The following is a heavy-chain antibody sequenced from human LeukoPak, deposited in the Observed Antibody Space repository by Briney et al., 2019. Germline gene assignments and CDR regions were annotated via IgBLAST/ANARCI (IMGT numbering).Heavy chain of an antibody. V-gene: IGHV3-64D*06. D-gene: IGHD2-2*02. CDR3: VKGAYMALYYFDY. J-gene: IGHJ4*02. Sequence: GGSLRLSCSASGFTFSSYAMHWVRQAPGKGLEYVSAISSNGGSTYYADSVKGRFTISRDNSKNTLYLQMSSLRAKDTAVYYCVKGAYMALYYFDYWGQGTLVTVSS. CDR2: ISSNGGST. CDR1: GFTFSSYA.